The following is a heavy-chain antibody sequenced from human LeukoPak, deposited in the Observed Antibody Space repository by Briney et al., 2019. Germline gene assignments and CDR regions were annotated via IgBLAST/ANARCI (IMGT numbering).Heavy chain of an antibody. J-gene: IGHJ6*03. D-gene: IGHD1-26*01. CDR1: GGTFSSYA. V-gene: IGHV1-69*05. CDR2: IIPIFGTA. Sequence: SVKVSCKASGGTFSSYAISWVRQAPGQGLEWMGGIIPIFGTANYAQKFQGRVTITTNESTSTAYMELSSLRAEDTAVYYCASGSYGDYYYYMDVWGKGTTVTVSS. CDR3: ASGSYGDYYYYMDV.